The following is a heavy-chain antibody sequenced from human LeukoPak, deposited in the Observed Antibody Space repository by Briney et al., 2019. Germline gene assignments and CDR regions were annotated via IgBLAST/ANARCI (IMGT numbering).Heavy chain of an antibody. CDR1: GFSFSSYS. Sequence: GGSLRLSCAASGFSFSSYSMNWVRQAPGKGLEWVSSISSGSGYIYYADSVKGRFTISRDNSKNTLYLQMNSLRADDTAVYHCAKAGILQASSSGPQYSDLWGRGTLVTASS. CDR3: AKAGILQASSSGPQYSDL. J-gene: IGHJ2*01. V-gene: IGHV3-21*04. D-gene: IGHD6-6*01. CDR2: ISSGSGYI.